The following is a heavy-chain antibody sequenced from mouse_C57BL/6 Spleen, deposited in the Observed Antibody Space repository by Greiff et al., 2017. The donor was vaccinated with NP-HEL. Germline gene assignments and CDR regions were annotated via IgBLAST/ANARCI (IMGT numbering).Heavy chain of an antibody. Sequence: VQLQESGAELVKPGASVKISCKASGYAFSSYWMNWVKQRPGKGLEWIGQIYPGDGDTNYNGKFKGKATLTADKSSSTAYMQLSSLTSEDSGVYFCARSPIRGGFAYWGQGTLVTVSA. CDR2: IYPGDGDT. CDR1: GYAFSSYW. V-gene: IGHV1-80*01. D-gene: IGHD3-2*02. CDR3: ARSPIRGGFAY. J-gene: IGHJ3*01.